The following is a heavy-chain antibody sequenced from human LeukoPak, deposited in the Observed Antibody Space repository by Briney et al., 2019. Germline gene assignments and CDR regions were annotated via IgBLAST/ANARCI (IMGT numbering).Heavy chain of an antibody. D-gene: IGHD2-2*01. V-gene: IGHV1-46*01. Sequence: GASVKVSCKASGYTFTSYYMHWVRQAPGQGLEWMGIINPSGGSTSYAQKFQGRVTMTRDTSTSTVYMELSSLRSEDTAVYYCASTEIVVVPAAIRDYYYYMDVWGKGTTVTVSS. J-gene: IGHJ6*03. CDR3: ASTEIVVVPAAIRDYYYYMDV. CDR1: GYTFTSYY. CDR2: INPSGGST.